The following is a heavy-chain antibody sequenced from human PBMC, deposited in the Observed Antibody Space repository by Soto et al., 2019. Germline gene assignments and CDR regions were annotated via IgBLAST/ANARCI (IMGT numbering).Heavy chain of an antibody. CDR1: GYTFTGYY. J-gene: IGHJ6*02. Sequence: QVQLVQSGAEVKKPGASVKVSCKASGYTFTGYYMHWVRQAPGQGLEWMGWINPNSGGTNYAQKFQGWVTMTRDTSISTAYMELSRLRSDDTVVYYCARGNYDILTGYYGMDVWGQGTTVTVSS. D-gene: IGHD3-9*01. V-gene: IGHV1-2*04. CDR3: ARGNYDILTGYYGMDV. CDR2: INPNSGGT.